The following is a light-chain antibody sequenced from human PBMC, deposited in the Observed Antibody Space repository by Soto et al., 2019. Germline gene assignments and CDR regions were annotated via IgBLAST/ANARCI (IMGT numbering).Light chain of an antibody. CDR1: QGISNY. V-gene: IGKV1-33*01. CDR3: QQYDNLPYT. CDR2: DAS. Sequence: DVQMTQSPASLSASAGDRVTITCQASQGISNYLNWYQQKPGKAPKLLIFDASNLETVVPSRFSGSGSGTDFTFSILSLQAQDIATYVCQQYDNLPYTFDQETKLEIK. J-gene: IGKJ2*01.